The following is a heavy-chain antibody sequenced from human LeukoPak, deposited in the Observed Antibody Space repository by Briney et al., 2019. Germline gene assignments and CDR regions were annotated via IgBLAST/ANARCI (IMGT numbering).Heavy chain of an antibody. CDR1: GFTFSSYSM. V-gene: IGHV4-4*02. CDR2: IYHSGST. Sequence: GSLRLSCAASGFTFSSYSMNWVRQPPGKGLEWIGEIYHSGSTNYNPSLKSRVTISVDKSKNQFSLKLSSVTAADTAVYYCARASGAVVPAAIRAFDYWGQGTLVTVSS. J-gene: IGHJ4*02. CDR3: ARASGAVVPAAIRAFDY. D-gene: IGHD2-2*01.